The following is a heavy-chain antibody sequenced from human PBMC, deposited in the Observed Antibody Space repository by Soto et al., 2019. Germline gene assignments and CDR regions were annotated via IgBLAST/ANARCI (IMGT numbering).Heavy chain of an antibody. D-gene: IGHD5-18*01. J-gene: IGHJ4*02. V-gene: IGHV1-58*01. CDR2: IVVGSGNT. Sequence: VASVKVSCKASGFTFTSSAVQWVRQARGQRLEWIGWIVVGSGNTNYAQKFQERVTITRDMSTSTAYMELSSLRSEDTAVYYCAALGNTALEPFDYWGQGTLVTVSS. CDR1: GFTFTSSA. CDR3: AALGNTALEPFDY.